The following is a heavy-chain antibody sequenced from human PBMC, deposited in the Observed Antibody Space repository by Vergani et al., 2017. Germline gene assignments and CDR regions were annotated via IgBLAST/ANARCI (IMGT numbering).Heavy chain of an antibody. CDR3: AREYSSTSGRAFDF. CDR1: GGSISSAGFY. J-gene: IGHJ3*01. CDR2: VSTGTKSQ. Sequence: QVQLQESGPGLVKPSQTLSLTCTVSGGSISSAGFYWSWVRQAPGKGLEWVSFVSTGTKSQSYAESVKGRFTISRDSAKNSLYLQMDSLRAEDTAVYYCAREYSSTSGRAFDFWGQGTKVTVSS. D-gene: IGHD2-2*01. V-gene: IGHV3-11*04.